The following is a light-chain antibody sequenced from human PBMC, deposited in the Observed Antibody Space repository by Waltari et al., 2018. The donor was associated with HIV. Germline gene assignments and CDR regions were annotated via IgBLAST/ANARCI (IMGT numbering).Light chain of an antibody. CDR2: RNN. CDR3: AAWDDTLTVV. Sequence: QSVLTQPPSASGTPGQSVTISYSGTRSTIATNYAPWYQQFPGTAPKLLIYRNNKRPSGVPDRFSGSKSGTSASLDISGLRSDDEAEYYCAAWDDTLTVVFGGGTKLTVL. V-gene: IGLV1-47*01. CDR1: RSTIATNY. J-gene: IGLJ2*01.